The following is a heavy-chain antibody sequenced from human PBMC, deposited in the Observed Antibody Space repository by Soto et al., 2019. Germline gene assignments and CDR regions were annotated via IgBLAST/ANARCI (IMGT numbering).Heavy chain of an antibody. V-gene: IGHV3-74*01. D-gene: IGHD3-10*01. CDR2: ISSDGSST. Sequence: EVQLVESGGGLVQPGGSLRLSCAASGFTFSSYWMHWVRGATGKGLVWVSRISSDGSSTTYADSVKGRFTISRDNAKNTLYLQMNSLRAENTAMCYCVHGPPTMDTVYRYFHLWGRGLLVTVSS. J-gene: IGHJ2*01. CDR1: GFTFSSYW. CDR3: VHGPPTMDTVYRYFHL.